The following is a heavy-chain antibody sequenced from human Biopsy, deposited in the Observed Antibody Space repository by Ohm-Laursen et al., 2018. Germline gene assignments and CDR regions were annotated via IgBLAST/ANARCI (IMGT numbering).Heavy chain of an antibody. J-gene: IGHJ4*02. Sequence: SETLSLTCTASGGSIGSFFWSWIRQPLGKGLEWIGYIYYSGSTNYNPSLRSRVTISVDRSKNQFSLELSSVTAADTAVYYCARVGAGAPSIDYFDYWGQGALVTVSS. CDR3: ARVGAGAPSIDYFDY. D-gene: IGHD1-26*01. CDR2: IYYSGST. V-gene: IGHV4-59*01. CDR1: GGSIGSFF.